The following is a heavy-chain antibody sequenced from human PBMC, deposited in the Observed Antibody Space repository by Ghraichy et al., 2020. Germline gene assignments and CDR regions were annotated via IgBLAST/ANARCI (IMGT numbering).Heavy chain of an antibody. Sequence: GGSLRLSCAASGFTVSSNYMSWVRQAPGKGLEWVSVIYSGGSTYYADSVKGRFTISRDNSKNTLYLQMNSLRAEDTAVYYCARRFYDFWSGYSDYYFDYWGQGTLVTVSS. V-gene: IGHV3-53*01. CDR3: ARRFYDFWSGYSDYYFDY. D-gene: IGHD3-3*01. CDR1: GFTVSSNY. J-gene: IGHJ4*02. CDR2: IYSGGST.